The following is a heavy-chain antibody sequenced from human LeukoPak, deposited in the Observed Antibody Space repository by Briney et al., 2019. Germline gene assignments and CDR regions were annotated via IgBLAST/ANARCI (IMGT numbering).Heavy chain of an antibody. Sequence: SETLSLTCTVSGGSISSGGYYWSWIRQPPGKGLEWIGYIYHSGSTYYNPSLKSRVTISVDRSKNQFSLKLSSVTAADTAVYYCARSTYDTLPDHWGQGTLVTVSS. D-gene: IGHD3-22*01. J-gene: IGHJ4*02. CDR3: ARSTYDTLPDH. CDR1: GGSISSGGYY. CDR2: IYHSGST. V-gene: IGHV4-30-2*01.